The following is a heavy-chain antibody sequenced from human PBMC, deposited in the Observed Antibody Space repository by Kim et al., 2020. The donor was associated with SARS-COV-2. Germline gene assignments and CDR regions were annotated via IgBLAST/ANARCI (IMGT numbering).Heavy chain of an antibody. J-gene: IGHJ4*02. CDR2: ISIGHDDT. CDR3: ARGSGWAFDY. Sequence: ASVKVSCKASGYTFINYVMHWVRQAPGQRLEWMGLISIGHDDTKYSQKFRGRVTITRDTTASTAYMELSSLRSEDTAGYYCARGSGWAFDYWGQGTLVTV. D-gene: IGHD6-19*01. V-gene: IGHV1-3*04. CDR1: GYTFINYV.